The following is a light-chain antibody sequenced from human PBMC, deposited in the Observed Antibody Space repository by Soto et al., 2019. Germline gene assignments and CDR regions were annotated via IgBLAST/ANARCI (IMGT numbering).Light chain of an antibody. V-gene: IGLV2-14*03. J-gene: IGLJ1*01. CDR1: SSDVGGYNY. CDR3: SSYTTRSTYV. CDR2: DVS. Sequence: QSVLTQPASVSGSPGQSITISCTGTSSDVGGYNYVSWYQQHPGKAPNLMIYDVSNRPSGVSNRFSGSKSGNTASLTISGLQAEDEADYYCSSYTTRSTYVFGTGTKVTLL.